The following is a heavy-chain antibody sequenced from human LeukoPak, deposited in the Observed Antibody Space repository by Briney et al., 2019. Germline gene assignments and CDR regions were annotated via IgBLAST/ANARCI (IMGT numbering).Heavy chain of an antibody. V-gene: IGHV3-23*01. CDR3: AKDLRSGYCSGGSCYGGDY. CDR1: GFTFSSYA. D-gene: IGHD2-15*01. J-gene: IGHJ4*02. Sequence: PGGSLRLSCAASGFTFSSYAMSWVRQAPGKGLEWVSAISGSGGSTYYADSVKGRFTISRDNSKNTLYLQMNSLRAEDTAVYYCAKDLRSGYCSGGSCYGGDYWGQGTLVTVSS. CDR2: ISGSGGST.